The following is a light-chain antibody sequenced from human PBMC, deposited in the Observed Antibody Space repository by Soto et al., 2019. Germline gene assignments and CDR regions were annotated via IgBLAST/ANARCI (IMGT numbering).Light chain of an antibody. CDR1: QSISSW. V-gene: IGKV1-5*03. Sequence: DIQMTQSPSTLSASVGDRVTITCRASQSISSWLAWYQQKPGTAPKLLIYKASSLQSGVPARFSRSGSWTEFTLTNSSLQPDDFETYYGQQYSSYPYTFGQGTKLEIK. CDR3: QQYSSYPYT. CDR2: KAS. J-gene: IGKJ2*01.